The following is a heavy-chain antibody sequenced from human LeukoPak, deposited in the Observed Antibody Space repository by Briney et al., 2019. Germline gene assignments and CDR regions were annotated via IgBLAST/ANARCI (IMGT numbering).Heavy chain of an antibody. CDR1: GFTFSSYS. CDR2: ISSSSSYI. CDR3: AREARSSSSWYLNWFDP. V-gene: IGHV3-21*01. Sequence: PGGSLRLSCAASGFTFSSYSMNWVRQAPGNGLEWVSSISSSSSYIYYADSVKGRFTISRDNAKNSLYLQMNSLRAEDTAVYYCAREARSSSSWYLNWFDPWGQGTLVTVSS. D-gene: IGHD6-13*01. J-gene: IGHJ5*02.